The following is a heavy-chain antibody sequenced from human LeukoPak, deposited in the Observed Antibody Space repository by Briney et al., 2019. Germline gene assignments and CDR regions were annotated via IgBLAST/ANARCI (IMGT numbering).Heavy chain of an antibody. J-gene: IGHJ4*02. D-gene: IGHD2-8*01. V-gene: IGHV1-69*06. CDR2: ILVIFGTT. CDR3: ARLPLIVYAQFDY. Sequence: ASVKVSCKATGDNFNDFAFSWVREAPGQGLEWMGKILVIFGTTNYARKFQGRVTITADKSTNTVYMELNTLTFDDTAVYYCARLPLIVYAQFDYWGQGTLVTVSS. CDR1: GDNFNDFA.